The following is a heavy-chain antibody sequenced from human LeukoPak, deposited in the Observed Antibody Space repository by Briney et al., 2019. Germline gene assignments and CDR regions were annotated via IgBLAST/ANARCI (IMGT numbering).Heavy chain of an antibody. CDR3: AKRDSAGLYYFDY. Sequence: GGSLRLSCAASGFTFSSYAMSWVRQAPGKGLEWVSGIIRSGGSTYYADSVKGRFTISRDNSKNTLYLQMNSLRAEDTAVYYCAKRDSAGLYYFDYWGQGTLSPSPQ. J-gene: IGHJ4*02. V-gene: IGHV3-23*01. D-gene: IGHD5-18*01. CDR2: IIRSGGST. CDR1: GFTFSSYA.